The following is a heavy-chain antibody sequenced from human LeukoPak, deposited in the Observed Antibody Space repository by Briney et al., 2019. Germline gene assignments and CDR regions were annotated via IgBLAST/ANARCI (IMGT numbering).Heavy chain of an antibody. D-gene: IGHD3-9*01. V-gene: IGHV3-9*01. CDR3: AKDIVSSDYSRGMGA. J-gene: IGHJ6*02. CDR2: INWNSGYI. Sequence: PGGSLRLSCAASGFTFEDYAMHWVRQTPGKGLEWVSTINWNSGYIGYADSVKGRFTISRDNAKNSLYLQMNSLRAEDTALYYCAKDIVSSDYSRGMGAWGQGTTVTVSS. CDR1: GFTFEDYA.